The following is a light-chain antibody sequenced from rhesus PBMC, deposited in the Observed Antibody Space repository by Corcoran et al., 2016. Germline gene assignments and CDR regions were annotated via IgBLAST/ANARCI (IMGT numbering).Light chain of an antibody. CDR1: QGISSY. V-gene: IGKV1-25*01. CDR3: QQHNSYPLT. Sequence: DIQMTQSPSSLSASVGDTVTITCRASQGISSYLAWYQQKPGKAPKLRIYKASTFQIGVPSRFSGSGSGTDFTLTISSLQPEDFATYYCQQHNSYPLTFGGGTKVEIK. J-gene: IGKJ4*01. CDR2: KAS.